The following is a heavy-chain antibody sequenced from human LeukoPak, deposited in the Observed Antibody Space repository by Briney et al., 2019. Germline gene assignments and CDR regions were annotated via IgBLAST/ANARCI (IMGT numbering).Heavy chain of an antibody. V-gene: IGHV1-24*01. Sequence: ASVKVSCKVSGYTPTELSMHWVRQAPGKGLEWMGGFDPEDGETIYAQKFQGRVTMTEDTSTDTAYMELSRLRSEDTAVYYCAIVNPAANWFDPWGQGTLVTVSS. CDR1: GYTPTELS. D-gene: IGHD2-2*01. CDR2: FDPEDGET. CDR3: AIVNPAANWFDP. J-gene: IGHJ5*02.